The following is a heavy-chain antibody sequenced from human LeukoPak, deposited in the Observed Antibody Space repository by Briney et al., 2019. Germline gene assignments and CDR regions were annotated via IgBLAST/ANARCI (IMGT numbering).Heavy chain of an antibody. J-gene: IGHJ4*02. CDR2: ITGDGSTT. V-gene: IGHV3-74*01. D-gene: IGHD3-10*01. Sequence: GGSLRLSCAASGFTFSRSWMHWVRQAPGEGLVWVSRITGDGSTTIYADSVRGKFTISRDNSKNTLYLQMNSLRAEDTAVYYCASILRSSSGYYFDYWGQGTLVTVSS. CDR1: GFTFSRSW. CDR3: ASILRSSSGYYFDY.